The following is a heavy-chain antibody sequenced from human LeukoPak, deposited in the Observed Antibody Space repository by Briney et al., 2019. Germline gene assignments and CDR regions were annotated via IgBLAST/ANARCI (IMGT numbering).Heavy chain of an antibody. CDR1: GYTLTELS. J-gene: IGHJ4*02. D-gene: IGHD4-17*01. CDR3: ATLFYGDYYYFDY. CDR2: FDPEDGET. V-gene: IGHV1-24*01. Sequence: ASVKVSCKVSGYTLTELSMHWVRQAPGRGLEWMGGFDPEDGETIYAQKFQGRVTMTEDTSTDTAYMELSSLRSEDTAVYYCATLFYGDYYYFDYWGQGTLVTVSS.